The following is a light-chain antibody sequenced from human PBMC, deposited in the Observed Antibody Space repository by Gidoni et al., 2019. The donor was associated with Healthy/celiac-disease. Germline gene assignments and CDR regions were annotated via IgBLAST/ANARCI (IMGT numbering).Light chain of an antibody. J-gene: IGKJ2*01. CDR1: QGISSY. CDR3: QHQAT. Sequence: DIQLTQSPSFLSASVGDRVTITCRASQGISSYLAWYQQKPGKAPKLLIYAASTLQSGVPSRFSGSGSGTEFTLTISSLQPEDFATYYCQHQATFGQGTKLEIK. V-gene: IGKV1-9*01. CDR2: AAS.